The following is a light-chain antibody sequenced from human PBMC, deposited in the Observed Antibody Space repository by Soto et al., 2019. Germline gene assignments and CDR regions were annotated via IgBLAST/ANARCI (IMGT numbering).Light chain of an antibody. J-gene: IGKJ2*01. CDR2: AAS. V-gene: IGKV1-39*01. Sequence: DIQMTQSPSSLSASVGDRVTITCRASQSISSYLHWYQQKPGKAPKLLIYAASSLQSGVPSRFSGSGSGTDFTLTISRLQHEDFATYYCQQSYSTSYTFRHGTNLEIK. CDR3: QQSYSTSYT. CDR1: QSISSY.